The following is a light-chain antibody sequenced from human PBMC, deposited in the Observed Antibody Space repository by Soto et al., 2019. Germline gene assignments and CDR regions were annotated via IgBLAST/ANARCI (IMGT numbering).Light chain of an antibody. V-gene: IGLV1-44*01. Sequence: QPVLTQPPSASGTPGQRVTISCSGGSSNIGSHTVNWYQHLPGTAPKLLIYSNNQRPSGVPDRFSGSVSGTSASLAISGLQAEDEADYYCAAWHDSLNGPVVGGGTALTVL. CDR3: AAWHDSLNGPV. CDR1: SSNIGSHT. CDR2: SNN. J-gene: IGLJ2*01.